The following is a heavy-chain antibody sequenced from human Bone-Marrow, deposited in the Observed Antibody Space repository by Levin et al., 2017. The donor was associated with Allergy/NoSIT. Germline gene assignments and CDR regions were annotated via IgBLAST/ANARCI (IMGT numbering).Heavy chain of an antibody. J-gene: IGHJ3*02. CDR1: GFSLSTSGVG. CDR3: AHRHGAAAGTSDAFDI. Sequence: SGPTLVKPTQTLTLTCTFSGFSLSTSGVGVGWIRQPPGKALEWLALIYWDDDKRYSPSLKSRLTITKDTSKNQVVLTMTNMDPVDTATYYCAHRHGAAAGTSDAFDIWGQGTMVTVSS. V-gene: IGHV2-5*02. CDR2: IYWDDDK. D-gene: IGHD6-13*01.